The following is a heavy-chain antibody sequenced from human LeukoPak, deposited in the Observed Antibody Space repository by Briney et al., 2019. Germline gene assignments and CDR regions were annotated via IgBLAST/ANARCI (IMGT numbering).Heavy chain of an antibody. J-gene: IGHJ4*02. V-gene: IGHV3-48*03. CDR1: GFTFSNYE. CDR2: ISSSGSDI. CDR3: AKDGITMVRGVIITGFDY. D-gene: IGHD3-10*01. Sequence: GGSLRLSCAASGFTFSNYEMHWVRQAPGKGLEWVSYISSSGSDIYYADSVKGRFTISRDNAKNSLYLHMNSLRAEDTAVYYCAKDGITMVRGVIITGFDYWGQGTLVTVSS.